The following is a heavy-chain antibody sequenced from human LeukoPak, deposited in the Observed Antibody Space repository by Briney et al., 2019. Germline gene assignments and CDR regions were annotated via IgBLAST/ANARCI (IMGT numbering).Heavy chain of an antibody. D-gene: IGHD1-1*01. CDR1: GYTFTDYY. CDR2: IKPKSGAT. J-gene: IGHJ6*02. V-gene: IGHV1-2*02. Sequence: ASVKVSCKASGYTFTDYYIYWVRQAPGQGLECMGSIKPKSGATNYAQRFQGRVTMTEDTSTDTAYMELSSLRSEDTAVYYCATENLDYVMDVWGQGTTVTVSS. CDR3: ATENLDYVMDV.